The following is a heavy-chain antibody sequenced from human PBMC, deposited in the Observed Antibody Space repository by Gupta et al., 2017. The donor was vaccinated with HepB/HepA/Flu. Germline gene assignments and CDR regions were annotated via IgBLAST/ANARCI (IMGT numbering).Heavy chain of an antibody. CDR1: GLPFSNFW. CDR2: IKPEGSVK. J-gene: IGHJ4*02. D-gene: IGHD3-3*01. V-gene: IGHV3-7*01. CDR3: AAAAWSDTDDY. Sequence: EVQVVESGGGLVQPGGSLRLSCEGSGLPFSNFWMSWSRQAPGKGLEWVANIKPEGSVKLYADSGKGRVSISRDNAKNSMYLQMNNLRGEDTAVYYCAAAAWSDTDDYWGQGTLVTVSS.